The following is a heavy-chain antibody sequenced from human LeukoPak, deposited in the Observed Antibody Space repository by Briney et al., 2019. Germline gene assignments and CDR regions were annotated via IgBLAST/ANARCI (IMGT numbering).Heavy chain of an antibody. CDR1: TFTLNNYW. Sequence: PGWSLRLSCTASTFTLNNYWMSWVRQAPGKGLEWVANIKQDGSEKYHVDSVKGRFTISRDNAKNSLYLQMNSLRAEDTAVYYCASRAGYTGSWSAFDYWGQGTLVTVSS. V-gene: IGHV3-7*05. J-gene: IGHJ4*02. D-gene: IGHD6-13*01. CDR2: IKQDGSEK. CDR3: ASRAGYTGSWSAFDY.